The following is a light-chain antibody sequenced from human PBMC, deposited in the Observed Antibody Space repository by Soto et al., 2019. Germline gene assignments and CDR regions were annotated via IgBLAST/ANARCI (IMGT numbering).Light chain of an antibody. J-gene: IGLJ1*01. CDR1: SSDVGGYNY. CDR3: SSYTNNSPYV. Sequence: QSALTQPASVSGSPGQSITISCTGTSSDVGGYNYVSWYQQHPGKAPKLMIFEVSNRPSGISIRFSGSKSGNTASLTISGLQTEDEADYYCSSYTNNSPYVFGNGTKVTVL. V-gene: IGLV2-14*01. CDR2: EVS.